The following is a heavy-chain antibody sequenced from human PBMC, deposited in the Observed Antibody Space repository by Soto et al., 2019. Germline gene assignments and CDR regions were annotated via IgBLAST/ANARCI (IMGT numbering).Heavy chain of an antibody. CDR3: ARGGVSTRTFDY. Sequence: GESLKISCKGSGYNFAGYWIAWVRQLPGKGLELMGIIYPSDSDTRYRPSFQGQVTISADKSISSAYLQWSSLRASDTAMYYCARGGVSTRTFDYWGQGTPVTVSS. D-gene: IGHD3-3*01. CDR1: GYNFAGYW. V-gene: IGHV5-51*01. J-gene: IGHJ4*02. CDR2: IYPSDSDT.